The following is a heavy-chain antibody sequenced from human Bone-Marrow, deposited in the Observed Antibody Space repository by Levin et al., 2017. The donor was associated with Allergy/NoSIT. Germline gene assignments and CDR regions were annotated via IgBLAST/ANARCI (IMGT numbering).Heavy chain of an antibody. CDR2: ISGGGGST. V-gene: IGHV3-23*01. Sequence: ETLSLTCAASGFSFSSYAMSWVRQAPGKGLEWVSAISGGGGSTYYADSVKGRFTISRDKSKNTLYLQMTSLRAEDTALYYCAKGFSFGGLIVLPDYWGQGTLVTVSS. CDR1: GFSFSSYA. D-gene: IGHD3-16*02. CDR3: AKGFSFGGLIVLPDY. J-gene: IGHJ4*02.